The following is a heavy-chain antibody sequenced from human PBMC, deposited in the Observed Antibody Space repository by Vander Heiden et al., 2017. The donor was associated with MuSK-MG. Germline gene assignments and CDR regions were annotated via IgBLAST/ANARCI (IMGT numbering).Heavy chain of an antibody. CDR2: IYYSGST. Sequence: QLQLQESGPGLVKPSETLSLTCTVSCGSISSSSYYWGWIRQPPGKGLEWIGSIYYSGSTYYNPSLKSRVTISVDTSKNQFSLKLSSVTATDTAVYYCARQVTGDLHFDYWGQGTLVTVSS. V-gene: IGHV4-39*01. J-gene: IGHJ4*02. CDR1: CGSISSSSYY. CDR3: ARQVTGDLHFDY. D-gene: IGHD7-27*01.